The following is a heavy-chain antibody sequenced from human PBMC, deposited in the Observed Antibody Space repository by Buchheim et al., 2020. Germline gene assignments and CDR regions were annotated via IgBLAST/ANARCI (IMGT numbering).Heavy chain of an antibody. D-gene: IGHD5-12*01. CDR3: ARGIVATETHFDY. Sequence: QVQLQESGPGLVKPSETLSLTCTVSGVSISGYYWSWIRQPPGKGLEWIGYIYYTGSTNYNPSLKSRVTISVDTSKNQFSLKLSSVTAADTAVYYCARGIVATETHFDYWGQGTL. J-gene: IGHJ4*02. CDR1: GVSISGYY. CDR2: IYYTGST. V-gene: IGHV4-59*12.